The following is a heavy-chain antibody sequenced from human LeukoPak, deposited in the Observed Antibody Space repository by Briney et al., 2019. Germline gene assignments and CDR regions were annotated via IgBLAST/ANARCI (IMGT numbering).Heavy chain of an antibody. V-gene: IGHV3-23*01. CDR1: GYIFRDYA. CDR3: VKWGDYDILTGYYVPDF. CDR2: ISGSGDTT. J-gene: IGHJ4*02. Sequence: PGASLRLSCAASGYIFRDYAMSWVRQAPGKGLEWVSAISGSGDTTYYADSVKGRFTISRDNSKNALYVEMNTLRAEDTAVYYCVKWGDYDILTGYYVPDFWGQGTLLTVSS. D-gene: IGHD3-9*01.